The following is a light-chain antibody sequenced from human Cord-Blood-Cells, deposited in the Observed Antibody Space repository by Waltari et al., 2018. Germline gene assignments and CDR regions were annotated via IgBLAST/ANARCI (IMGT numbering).Light chain of an antibody. V-gene: IGLV2-8*01. CDR2: EVS. Sequence: SALTQPPSAHGSPGPAVNISCTGTSSDVGAYNSVSWYQQHPGKAPKLMIYEVSKRPSGVPDRFSGSKSGNTASLTVSGLQAEDEADYYCSSYAGSNNWVFGGGTKLTVL. CDR1: SSDVGAYNS. J-gene: IGLJ3*02. CDR3: SSYAGSNNWV.